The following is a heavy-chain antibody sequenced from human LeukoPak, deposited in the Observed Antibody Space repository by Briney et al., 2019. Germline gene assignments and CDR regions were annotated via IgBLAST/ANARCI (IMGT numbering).Heavy chain of an antibody. D-gene: IGHD5-18*01. J-gene: IGHJ4*02. CDR1: GFTLSNYG. CDR3: AKEEADTALVPRFDY. CDR2: LSRIGDT. V-gene: IGHV3-23*01. Sequence: GGSLRLSCADSGFTLSNYGMSWVRLAPGKGLEWVSALSRIGDTYYADSVKGRFTVSRDNSKNTLYLQMNSLRAEDTAVYYCAKEEADTALVPRFDYWGQGTLVTVSS.